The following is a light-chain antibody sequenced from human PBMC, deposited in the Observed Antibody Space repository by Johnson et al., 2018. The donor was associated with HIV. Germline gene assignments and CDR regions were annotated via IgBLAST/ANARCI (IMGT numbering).Light chain of an antibody. J-gene: IGLJ1*01. Sequence: QSVLTQPPSVSAAPGQKVTISCSGSSSNIGNNYVSWYQQLPGTAPKLLIYENNKRPSGIPYRFSGSKSGTSATLGITGLQTGDEADYYCGTWDSSLSAGRVFGTGTKVTVL. CDR3: GTWDSSLSAGRV. V-gene: IGLV1-51*02. CDR1: SSNIGNNY. CDR2: ENN.